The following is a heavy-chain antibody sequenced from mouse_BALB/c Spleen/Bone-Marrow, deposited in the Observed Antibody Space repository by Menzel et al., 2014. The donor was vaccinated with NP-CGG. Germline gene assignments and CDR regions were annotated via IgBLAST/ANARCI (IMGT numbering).Heavy chain of an antibody. D-gene: IGHD1-2*01. J-gene: IGHJ4*01. CDR2: INPGSGGT. Sequence: QVQLQHPGAELVRPGTSVKVSCKASGYAFTNYLIERVKQRPGQGLEWIGVINPGSGGTNYNEKFKGKATLTADKSSSTAYMQLSSLTSDDSAVYFCARGGDYGFMDYWGQGTSVTVSS. V-gene: IGHV1-54*01. CDR3: ARGGDYGFMDY. CDR1: GYAFTNYL.